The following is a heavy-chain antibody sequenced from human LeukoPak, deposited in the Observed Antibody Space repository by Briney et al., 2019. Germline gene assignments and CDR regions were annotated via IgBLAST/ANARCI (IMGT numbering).Heavy chain of an antibody. CDR2: ISGSGGST. Sequence: GGSLRLSCAASGFTFSSYGMSWVRQAPGQGLEWVSAISGSGGSTYYADSVKGRFTISRDNSKNTLYLQMNSLRAEDTAGYYCAKAYLRGGDNLTGYSDYWGQGTLVTVSS. D-gene: IGHD3-9*01. V-gene: IGHV3-23*01. J-gene: IGHJ4*02. CDR1: GFTFSSYG. CDR3: AKAYLRGGDNLTGYSDY.